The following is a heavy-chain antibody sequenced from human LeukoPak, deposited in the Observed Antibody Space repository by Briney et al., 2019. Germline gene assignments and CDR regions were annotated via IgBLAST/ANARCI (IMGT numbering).Heavy chain of an antibody. CDR2: INHSGST. Sequence: SETLSLTCAVYGGSFSGYYWSWIRQPPGKGLEWIGEINHSGSTNYNPSLKSRVTISVDTSKNQFSLKLSSVTAADTAVYYCARERRYYDSSGYFFFDYWGQGTLVTVSS. CDR1: GGSFSGYY. V-gene: IGHV4-34*01. CDR3: ARERRYYDSSGYFFFDY. D-gene: IGHD3-22*01. J-gene: IGHJ4*02.